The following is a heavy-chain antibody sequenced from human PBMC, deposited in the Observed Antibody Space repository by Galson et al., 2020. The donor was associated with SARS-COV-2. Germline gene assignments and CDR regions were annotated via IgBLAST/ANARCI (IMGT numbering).Heavy chain of an antibody. CDR3: ARGDMRNDYFDY. V-gene: IGHV3-74*01. CDR2: IYSEGSST. D-gene: IGHD3-16*01. CDR1: GFTFSSYW. Sequence: GGSLRLSCAASGFTFSSYWMHWVRQAPGKGLVWLSRIYSEGSSTSYADSVKGRFTISGDDAKNTLYLHMRSLRAKDTAVYYCARGDMRNDYFDYWGQGTLVTVSS. J-gene: IGHJ4*02.